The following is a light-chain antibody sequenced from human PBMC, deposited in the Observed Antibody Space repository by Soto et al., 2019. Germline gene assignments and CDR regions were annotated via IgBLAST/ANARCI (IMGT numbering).Light chain of an antibody. V-gene: IGLV2-14*03. J-gene: IGLJ1*01. CDR3: SSYTSSSTLV. CDR1: SSDVGAYDF. CDR2: EVS. Sequence: QSVLTQPASVSGSPGQSITISCTGTSSDVGAYDFVSWYQQHPDKAPKLMIYEVSNRPSGVSNRFSGSKSVNTATLTISGLQAEDDADYYCSSYTSSSTLVFGTGTKLTVL.